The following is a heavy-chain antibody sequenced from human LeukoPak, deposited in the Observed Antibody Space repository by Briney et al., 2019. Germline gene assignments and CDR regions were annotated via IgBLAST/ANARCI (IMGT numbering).Heavy chain of an antibody. V-gene: IGHV1-46*01. CDR1: GYTFTNYY. Sequence: ASVKVSCKASGYTFTNYYIHWVRQAPGQGLEWMGIINPSGGSTTHAQKFQGRVTMTRDTSTSTVYMELSSLRSEDTAVYYCARDWGYYGSGTYYGYWGQGTLVTVSS. CDR3: ARDWGYYGSGTYYGY. J-gene: IGHJ4*02. CDR2: INPSGGST. D-gene: IGHD3-10*01.